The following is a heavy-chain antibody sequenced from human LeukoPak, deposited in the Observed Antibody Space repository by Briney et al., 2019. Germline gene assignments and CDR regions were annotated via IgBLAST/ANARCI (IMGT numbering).Heavy chain of an antibody. CDR3: ARVQRGGLDH. Sequence: SETLSLTCTVSGGSISSYYWSWIRQPPGKGLEWIGYIYYSGSTNYNPSLKSRVTISVDTSKNQFSLKLSSVTAADTAVYYCARVQRGGLDHWGQGTLVTVSS. J-gene: IGHJ4*02. D-gene: IGHD2-15*01. CDR2: IYYSGST. CDR1: GGSISSYY. V-gene: IGHV4-59*01.